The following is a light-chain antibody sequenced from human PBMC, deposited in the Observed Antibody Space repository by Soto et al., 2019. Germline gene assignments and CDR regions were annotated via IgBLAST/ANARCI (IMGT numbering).Light chain of an antibody. CDR1: SSEVGGYNY. CDR3: SSYTTSNTRQIV. J-gene: IGLJ1*01. CDR2: DVS. Sequence: QSVLTQPASVSGSPGQSITISCTGTSSEVGGYNYVSWYQHHPGKAHKLLIYDVSNRPSGISNRFSGSKSDNTASLTISGLQPEDEADYYCSSYTTSNTRQIVFGTGTKSPS. V-gene: IGLV2-14*03.